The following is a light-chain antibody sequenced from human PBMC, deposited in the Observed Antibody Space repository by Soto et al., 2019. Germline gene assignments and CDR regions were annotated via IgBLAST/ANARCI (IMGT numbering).Light chain of an antibody. CDR2: GNS. CDR3: QSYDSSLSGYV. Sequence: QSVVTQPPSVSGAPGRRVTISCTGSSSNIGAGYDVHWYQRLPGTAPKLLIYGNSNRPSGVPDRFSASKSGTSASLAITGLQAEDEADYFCQSYDSSLSGYVFGTGTKLTVL. CDR1: SSNIGAGYD. V-gene: IGLV1-40*01. J-gene: IGLJ1*01.